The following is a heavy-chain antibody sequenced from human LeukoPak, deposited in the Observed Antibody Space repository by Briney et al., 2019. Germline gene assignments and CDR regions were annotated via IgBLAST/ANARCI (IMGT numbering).Heavy chain of an antibody. J-gene: IGHJ5*02. D-gene: IGHD3-3*01. V-gene: IGHV1-18*01. Sequence: ASVKVTCKASGYTFTSYGISWVRQAPGQGLEWMGWISAYNGNTNYAQKLQGRVTMTTDTSTSTAYMELRSLRSDDTAVYYCARADDFWSGYPTNWLDPWGQGTLVTVSS. CDR1: GYTFTSYG. CDR2: ISAYNGNT. CDR3: ARADDFWSGYPTNWLDP.